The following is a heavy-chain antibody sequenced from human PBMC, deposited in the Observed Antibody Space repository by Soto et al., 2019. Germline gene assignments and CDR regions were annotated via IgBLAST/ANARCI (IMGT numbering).Heavy chain of an antibody. J-gene: IGHJ5*02. CDR2: LNPNTGNI. D-gene: IGHD5-12*01. CDR3: SREAIVAENWFDP. CDR1: GYTFVDYA. V-gene: IGHV1-3*01. Sequence: ASVKVSCKASGYTFVDYALHWVRQAPGQGLEWVGWLNPNTGNIKYSHKFEDRVSITRDTATSTAYMELRGLRSEDTAVYFCSREAIVAENWFDPWGQGTLVTVSS.